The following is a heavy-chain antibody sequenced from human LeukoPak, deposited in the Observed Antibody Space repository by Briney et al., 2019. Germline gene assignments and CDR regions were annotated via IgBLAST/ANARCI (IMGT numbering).Heavy chain of an antibody. D-gene: IGHD3-22*01. V-gene: IGHV4-39*01. J-gene: IGHJ4*02. CDR3: ARQMASMIVPGKGVYFDY. CDR1: GGSISSSSYY. Sequence: SETLSLTCTVSGGSISSSSYYWGWIRQPPGKGLEWIGSIYYSGSTYYNPSLKSRVTISVDTSKNQFSLRLSSVTAADTAVYYCARQMASMIVPGKGVYFDYWGQGTLVTVSS. CDR2: IYYSGST.